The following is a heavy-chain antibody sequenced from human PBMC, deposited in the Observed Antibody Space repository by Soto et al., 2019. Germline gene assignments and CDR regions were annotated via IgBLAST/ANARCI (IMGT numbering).Heavy chain of an antibody. CDR1: GFTFSSYA. CDR2: ISGSGGST. V-gene: IGHV3-23*01. D-gene: IGHD3-16*02. J-gene: IGHJ4*02. Sequence: GGSLRLSCAASGFTFSSYAMSWVRQAPGKGLEWVSAISGSGGSTYYADSVKGRFTISRDNSKNTLYLQMNSLRAEDTAVYYCAKCPNYDYIWGSYRSYFDYWGQGTLVTVSS. CDR3: AKCPNYDYIWGSYRSYFDY.